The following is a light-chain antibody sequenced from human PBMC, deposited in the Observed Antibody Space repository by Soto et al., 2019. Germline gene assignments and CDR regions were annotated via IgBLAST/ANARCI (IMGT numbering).Light chain of an antibody. J-gene: IGKJ1*01. CDR3: HQYYTWPRT. V-gene: IGKV3-15*01. CDR1: QSVSSN. CDR2: GAS. Sequence: EIVMTQSPATLSVSPGERATLSCRASQSVSSNLAWYQQKPGQAPRLLIYGASTRATGMPARFSGSGSGTEFTLTISSLQSEDFAVYYCHQYYTWPRTFGQGTKVDI.